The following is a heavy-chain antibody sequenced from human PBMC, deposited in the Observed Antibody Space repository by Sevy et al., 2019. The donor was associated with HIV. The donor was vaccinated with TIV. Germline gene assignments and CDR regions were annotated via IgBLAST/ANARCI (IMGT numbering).Heavy chain of an antibody. CDR1: GGSISDYY. J-gene: IGHJ4*02. CDR3: ARGPQSCNSVSCYSALS. Sequence: SETLSLTCTVSGGSISDYYWTWIRQPAGKGLEWLGRFYFSGSTESNPSLKSRVSMSLDTSKYTFSLKLTSMTAADTAVYYCARGPQSCNSVSCYSALSWGQGILVTVSS. D-gene: IGHD2-15*01. V-gene: IGHV4-4*07. CDR2: FYFSGST.